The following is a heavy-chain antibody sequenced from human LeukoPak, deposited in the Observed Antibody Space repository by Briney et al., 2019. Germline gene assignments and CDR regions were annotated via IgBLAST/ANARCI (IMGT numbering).Heavy chain of an antibody. V-gene: IGHV1-8*01. Sequence: ASVKVSCKASGYTFTVNGINWVRQATGQGLEWMGWMNPNSGNTGYAQKFQGRVTMTRNTSISTAYMELSSLRSEDTAVYYCARGGSSWPLDYWGQGTLVTVSS. J-gene: IGHJ4*02. CDR3: ARGGSSWPLDY. CDR1: GYTFTVNG. CDR2: MNPNSGNT. D-gene: IGHD6-13*01.